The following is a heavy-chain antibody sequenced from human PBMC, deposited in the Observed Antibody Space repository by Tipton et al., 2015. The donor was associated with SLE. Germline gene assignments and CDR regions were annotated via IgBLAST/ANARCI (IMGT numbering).Heavy chain of an antibody. J-gene: IGHJ4*02. V-gene: IGHV3-30-3*01. CDR3: AKADLGSPDY. CDR1: GFTFSTYA. CDR2: ISYDGSNK. D-gene: IGHD3-16*01. Sequence: SLRLSCAASGFTFSTYAMHWVRQAPGKGLEWVAVISYDGSNKYYADSVKGRFTISRDNSKNTLYLQMNSLRAEDTAVYYCAKADLGSPDYWGQGTLVTVSS.